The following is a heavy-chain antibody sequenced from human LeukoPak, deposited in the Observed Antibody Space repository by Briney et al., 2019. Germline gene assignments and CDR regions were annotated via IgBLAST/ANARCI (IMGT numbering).Heavy chain of an antibody. J-gene: IGHJ4*02. CDR1: GFTFDDYG. CDR3: ARDYSG. V-gene: IGHV3-7*01. D-gene: IGHD1-26*01. Sequence: GGSLRLSCAASGFTFDDYGMSWVRQAPGKGLEWLANIKQDGTEQNYLNSVKGRFTISRDNAKNSLYLQMNSLRVEDTAVYYCARDYSGWGQGTLVTVSS. CDR2: IKQDGTEQ.